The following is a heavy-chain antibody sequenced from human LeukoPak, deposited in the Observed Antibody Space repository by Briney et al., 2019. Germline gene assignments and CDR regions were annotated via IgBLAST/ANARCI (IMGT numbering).Heavy chain of an antibody. CDR2: ISAYNGNT. V-gene: IGHV1-18*01. D-gene: IGHD2-2*01. CDR3: ARDWDGVVVPAAMLDY. Sequence: GASVKVSCKASGGTFSSYGISWVRQAPGQGLEWMGWISAYNGNTNYAQKLQGRVTMTTDTSTSTAYMELRSLRSDDTAVYYCARDWDGVVVPAAMLDYWGQGTLVTVSS. CDR1: GGTFSSYG. J-gene: IGHJ4*02.